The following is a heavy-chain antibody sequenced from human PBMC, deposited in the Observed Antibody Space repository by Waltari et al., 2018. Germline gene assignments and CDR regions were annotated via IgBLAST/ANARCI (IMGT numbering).Heavy chain of an antibody. D-gene: IGHD2-2*01. Sequence: LQLQESGPGLVKPSETLSLTCTVSGVSITNSNYYWGWVRQAPGKGLEWVSAISGSGGSTYYADSVKGRFTISRDNSKNTLYLQMNSLRAEDTAVYYCAKAGTDCSSTSCYGAGGHWGQGTLVTVSS. CDR2: ISGSGGST. CDR3: AKAGTDCSSTSCYGAGGH. CDR1: GVSITNSNYY. J-gene: IGHJ4*02. V-gene: IGHV3-23*01.